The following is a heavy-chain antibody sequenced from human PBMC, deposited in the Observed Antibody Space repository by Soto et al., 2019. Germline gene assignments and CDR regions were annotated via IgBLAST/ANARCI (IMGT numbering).Heavy chain of an antibody. J-gene: IGHJ6*02. Sequence: QVQLVESGGGVVQPGRSLRLSCAASGFTFSSYGMHWVRQAPGKGLEWVAVISYDGSNKYYADSVKGRFTISRDNSKNTLYLQMNSLRAEDTAVYYCAKDVAVGGMGWGYYYYGMDVWGQGTTVTVSS. CDR3: AKDVAVGGMGWGYYYYGMDV. D-gene: IGHD6-19*01. V-gene: IGHV3-30*18. CDR2: ISYDGSNK. CDR1: GFTFSSYG.